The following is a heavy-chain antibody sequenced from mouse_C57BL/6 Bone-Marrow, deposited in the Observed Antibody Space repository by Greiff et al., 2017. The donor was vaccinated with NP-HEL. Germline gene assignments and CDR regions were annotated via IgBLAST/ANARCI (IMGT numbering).Heavy chain of an antibody. CDR2: IDPETGGT. CDR1: GYTFTDYE. CDR3: TNHYYGSCAWFAY. V-gene: IGHV1-15*01. D-gene: IGHD1-1*01. Sequence: VKLVESGAELVRPGASVTLSCKASGYTFTDYEMHWVKQTPVHGLEWIGAIDPETGGTAYNQKFKGKAILTADKSSSTAYMELRSLTSEDSAVYYCTNHYYGSCAWFAYWGQGTLVTVSA. J-gene: IGHJ3*01.